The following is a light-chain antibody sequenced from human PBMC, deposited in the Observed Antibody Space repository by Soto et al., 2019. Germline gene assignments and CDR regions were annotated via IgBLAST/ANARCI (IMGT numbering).Light chain of an antibody. CDR1: QTISSW. V-gene: IGKV1-5*03. J-gene: IGKJ1*01. Sequence: DIRTTQSPSTLSGSVGDRVTITCRASQTISSWLAWYQQKPGKAPKLLIYKASTLKSGVPSRFSGSGSGTEFTLTISSLQPDDFATYYCQHYNSYSEAFGQGTKVDIK. CDR2: KAS. CDR3: QHYNSYSEA.